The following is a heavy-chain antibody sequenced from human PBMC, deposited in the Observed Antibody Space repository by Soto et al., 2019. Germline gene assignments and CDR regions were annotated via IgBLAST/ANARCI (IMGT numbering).Heavy chain of an antibody. Sequence: QVQLVQSGAEVKKPGSSVKVSCKASGGTFSSYAISWVRQAPGQGLEWMGGIIPICGTANYAQKFQGRVTSTADEYTSKAHMERSRVGAEDTAVYSCARRDLGDGEPLDYWGQGTLVTVSS. CDR3: ARRDLGDGEPLDY. CDR2: IIPICGTA. CDR1: GGTFSSYA. V-gene: IGHV1-69*12. D-gene: IGHD1-26*01. J-gene: IGHJ4*02.